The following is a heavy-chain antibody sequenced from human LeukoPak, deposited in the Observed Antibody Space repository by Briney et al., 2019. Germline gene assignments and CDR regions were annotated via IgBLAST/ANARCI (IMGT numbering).Heavy chain of an antibody. D-gene: IGHD6-6*01. J-gene: IGHJ5*02. CDR1: GGSIRGYY. V-gene: IGHV4-34*01. CDR3: ARGRTRLSRLDP. Sequence: PSETLSLTCAVSGGSIRGYYWSWVRQSPGKGLEWIGDINQNAGTDYNPSLKSRVTISIDSSKNQISLNVTAATAADTAIYYCARGRTRLSRLDPWGQGTLVTVSS. CDR2: INQNAGT.